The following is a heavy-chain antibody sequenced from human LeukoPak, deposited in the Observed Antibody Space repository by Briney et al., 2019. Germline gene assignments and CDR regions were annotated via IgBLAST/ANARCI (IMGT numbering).Heavy chain of an antibody. Sequence: PSETLSLTCTVSGGSVSSSSYYWGWIRQPPGKGLEWIASVYETGSPYYNPSLMSRVTISVDTSKNQFSLKLSSVTAADTAVYYCARVGAPGDYWGQGTLVTVSS. D-gene: IGHD1-26*01. CDR2: VYETGSP. J-gene: IGHJ4*02. CDR1: GGSVSSSSYY. V-gene: IGHV4-39*07. CDR3: ARVGAPGDY.